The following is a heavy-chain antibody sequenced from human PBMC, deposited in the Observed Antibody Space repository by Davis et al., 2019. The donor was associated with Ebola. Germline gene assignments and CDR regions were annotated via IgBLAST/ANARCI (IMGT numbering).Heavy chain of an antibody. Sequence: PSETLSLTCAVYGGSFSGYYWSWIRQPPGKGLEWIGEINHSGSTNYNPSLKSRVTISVDTSKNQFSLKLSSVTAADTAVYYCARLGYCSSTSCPYGMDVWGQGTTVTVSS. D-gene: IGHD2-2*01. CDR2: INHSGST. V-gene: IGHV4-34*01. J-gene: IGHJ6*02. CDR1: GGSFSGYY. CDR3: ARLGYCSSTSCPYGMDV.